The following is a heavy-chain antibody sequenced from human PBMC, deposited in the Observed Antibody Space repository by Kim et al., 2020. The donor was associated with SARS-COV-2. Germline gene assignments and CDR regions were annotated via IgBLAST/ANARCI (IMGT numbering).Heavy chain of an antibody. CDR3: ARGGGYNSGWAFDY. Sequence: SQTLSLTCAISGDSVSGNDATWNWIRQSPSRGLEWLARTFYRSRWYNEYSVSVKSRITINSDTSKNQFSLQLSSVTPEDTAVYYCARGGGYNSGWAFDYWVQEILVTVSS. J-gene: IGHJ4*01. CDR2: TFYRSRWYN. V-gene: IGHV6-1*01. D-gene: IGHD6-19*01. CDR1: GDSVSGNDAT.